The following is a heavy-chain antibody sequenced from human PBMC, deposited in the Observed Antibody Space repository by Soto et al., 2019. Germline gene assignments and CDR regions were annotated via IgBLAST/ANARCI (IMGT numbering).Heavy chain of an antibody. D-gene: IGHD3-10*01. CDR2: IYHSGST. CDR3: ARDHGSGSDY. Sequence: SETLSLTCAVSGYSISSGYYWGWIRQPPGKGLEWIGSIYHSGSTYYNPSLKSRVTISVDTSKNQFSLKLSSVTAADTAVYYCARDHGSGSDYWGQGTLVTVSS. J-gene: IGHJ4*02. V-gene: IGHV4-38-2*02. CDR1: GYSISSGYY.